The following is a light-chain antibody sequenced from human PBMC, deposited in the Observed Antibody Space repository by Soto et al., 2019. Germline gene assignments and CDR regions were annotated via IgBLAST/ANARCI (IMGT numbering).Light chain of an antibody. Sequence: QSVLTQPPSASGSPGQSVTISCTGTSSDVGGYNYVSWYQQHPGKAPKLMIYEVSKRPSGVPDRFSGSKSGNTASLTVSGLQVEDEVDYSGSSYAGSTGDVFGTGTKVTVL. V-gene: IGLV2-8*01. J-gene: IGLJ1*01. CDR1: SSDVGGYNY. CDR3: SSYAGSTGDV. CDR2: EVS.